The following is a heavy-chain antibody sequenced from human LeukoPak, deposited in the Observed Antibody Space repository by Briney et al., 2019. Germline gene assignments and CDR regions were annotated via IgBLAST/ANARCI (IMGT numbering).Heavy chain of an antibody. Sequence: GGSLRLSCAASGFTFSGYAMNWVRQAPGKGLEWVSYISSVGGTLYYADSVKGRFTISRDNAKGSLYLQMNSLRVEDAAVYYCARSSGLGQTVFGVWGQGTLVTVSS. CDR3: ARSSGLGQTVFGV. CDR1: GFTFSGYA. V-gene: IGHV3-48*03. D-gene: IGHD3-10*01. CDR2: ISSVGGTL. J-gene: IGHJ3*01.